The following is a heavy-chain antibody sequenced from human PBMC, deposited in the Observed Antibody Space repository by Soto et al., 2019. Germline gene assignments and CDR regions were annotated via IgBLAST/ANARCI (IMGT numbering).Heavy chain of an antibody. CDR2: IKSKTDGGTT. CDR1: GFTFSNAW. Sequence: GGSLRLSCAASGFTFSNAWMSWVRQAPGKGLEWVGRIKSKTDGGTTDYAAPVKGRFTISRDDSKNTLYLQMNSLKTEDTAVYYCTTAVAEFYYFDYWGQGTLVTVSS. CDR3: TTAVAEFYYFDY. D-gene: IGHD6-19*01. V-gene: IGHV3-15*01. J-gene: IGHJ4*02.